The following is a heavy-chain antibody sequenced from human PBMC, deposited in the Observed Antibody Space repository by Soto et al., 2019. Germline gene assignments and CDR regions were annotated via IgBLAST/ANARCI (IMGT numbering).Heavy chain of an antibody. J-gene: IGHJ6*02. CDR1: GYTFTSYG. CDR3: ARAHAWDSYYDYDGMDV. D-gene: IGHD1-26*01. V-gene: IGHV1-18*01. CDR2: ISAYNGNT. Sequence: QVQLVQSGAEVKKPGASVKVSCKASGYTFTSYGISWVRQAPGQGLEWMGWISAYNGNTNYAQKLQGRVTMTTDTTTSTAYTELRSRRSDDAAVYYCARAHAWDSYYDYDGMDVWGQGTTVTVSS.